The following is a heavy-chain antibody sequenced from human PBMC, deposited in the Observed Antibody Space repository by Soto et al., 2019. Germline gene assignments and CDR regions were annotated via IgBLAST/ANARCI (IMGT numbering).Heavy chain of an antibody. D-gene: IGHD5-18*01. CDR1: GGSISSGDYY. J-gene: IGHJ6*02. V-gene: IGHV4-30-4*01. CDR2: IYYSGST. Sequence: PSETLSLTCTVSGGSISSGDYYWSWIRQPPGKGLEWIGYIYYSGSTYYNPSLKSRVTISVDTSKNQFSLKLSSVTAADTAVYYCVRTLDTAIYGMDVWGQGTTVTVSS. CDR3: VRTLDTAIYGMDV.